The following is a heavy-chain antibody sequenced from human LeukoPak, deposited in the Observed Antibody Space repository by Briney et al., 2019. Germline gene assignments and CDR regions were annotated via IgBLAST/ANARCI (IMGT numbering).Heavy chain of an antibody. J-gene: IGHJ4*02. CDR1: GGSISSGGYY. V-gene: IGHV4-31*03. Sequence: SETLSLTCTVSGGSISSGGYYWSWIRQHPGKGLEWIGYIYYSGSTYYNPSLKSRVTISVDTSKNQFSLKLSSVTAADTAVYYCARGYSSSWYDYWGQGTQVTVSS. D-gene: IGHD6-13*01. CDR2: IYYSGST. CDR3: ARGYSSSWYDY.